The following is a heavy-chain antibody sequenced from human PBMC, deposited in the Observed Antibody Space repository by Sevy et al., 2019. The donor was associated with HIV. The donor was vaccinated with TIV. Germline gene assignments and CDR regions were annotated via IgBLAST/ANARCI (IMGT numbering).Heavy chain of an antibody. CDR3: VKEGGGEGGDH. Sequence: GGSLRLSCAASGFSFSSYGMHWVRQAPGKGLEWMSYIQYDGSNKDYGDSVKGRFTISRDNSKNTLYLQMNSLRVEDTAVFYCVKEGGGEGGDHWGQETLVTVSS. CDR1: GFSFSSYG. J-gene: IGHJ4*02. D-gene: IGHD2-21*01. V-gene: IGHV3-30*02. CDR2: IQYDGSNK.